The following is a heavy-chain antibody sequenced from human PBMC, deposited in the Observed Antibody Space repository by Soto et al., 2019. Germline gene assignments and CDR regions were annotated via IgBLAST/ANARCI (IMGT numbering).Heavy chain of an antibody. CDR3: ARGDPGSGSYRYYYYYGMDV. D-gene: IGHD3-10*01. Sequence: PSETLSLTCTVSGGSISSSSYYWGWIRQPPGKGLEWIGSIYYSGSTYYNPSLKSRVTISVDTSKNQFSLKLSSVTAADTAVYYCARGDPGSGSYRYYYYYGMDVWGQGTTVTVSS. CDR1: GGSISSSSYY. V-gene: IGHV4-39*01. J-gene: IGHJ6*02. CDR2: IYYSGST.